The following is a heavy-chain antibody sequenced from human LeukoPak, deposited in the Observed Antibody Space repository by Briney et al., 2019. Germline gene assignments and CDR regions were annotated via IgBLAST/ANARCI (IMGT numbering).Heavy chain of an antibody. D-gene: IGHD4-17*01. CDR3: ARGGDYGDYDSYYYYYMDV. CDR1: GGSISSGSYY. Sequence: SETLSLTCTVSGGSISSGSYYWSWIRQPAGKGLEWIGRIYTSGSTNYNPSLKSRVTISVDTSKNQFSLKLSSVTAADTAVYYCARGGDYGDYDSYYYYYMDVWGKGTTVTISS. CDR2: IYTSGST. V-gene: IGHV4-61*02. J-gene: IGHJ6*03.